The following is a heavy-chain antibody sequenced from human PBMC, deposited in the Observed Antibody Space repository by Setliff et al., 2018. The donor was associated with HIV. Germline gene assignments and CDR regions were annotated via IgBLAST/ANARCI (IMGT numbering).Heavy chain of an antibody. CDR1: GGPFNVHK. CDR2: ISHTGSA. V-gene: IGHV4-34*01. D-gene: IGHD6-6*01. CDR3: ARGQFVSPGRPRHYMDG. Sequence: PSETLSLTCNVYGGPFNVHKWNWVRQTPATGLEWIGDISHTGSASYNPALGSRVAISVDAVRKRFSLNIRSLTAADTALYFCARGQFVSPGRPRHYMDGWGKGTSVTVSS. J-gene: IGHJ6*03.